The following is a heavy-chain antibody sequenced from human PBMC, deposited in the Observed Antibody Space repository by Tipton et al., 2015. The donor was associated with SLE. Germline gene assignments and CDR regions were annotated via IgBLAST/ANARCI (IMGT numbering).Heavy chain of an antibody. CDR1: GGSINSGSHH. V-gene: IGHV4-61*02. CDR2: IYTSGST. J-gene: IGHJ3*02. Sequence: TLSLTCTVSGGSINSGSHHWNWIRQPAGKGLEWIGRIYTSGSTNYNPSLKSRVTISIDTSKNQFSLKVSSVTAADTAVYYCAQAHLWGSYRYASDIWGQGTMVTVSS. D-gene: IGHD3-16*02. CDR3: AQAHLWGSYRYASDI.